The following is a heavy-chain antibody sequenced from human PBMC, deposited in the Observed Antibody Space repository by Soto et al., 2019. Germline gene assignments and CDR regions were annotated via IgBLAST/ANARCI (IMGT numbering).Heavy chain of an antibody. J-gene: IGHJ6*02. Sequence: QVPLQESGPGLVKPSETLSLSCSVSGGSISNYYWSWFRQTPGKGLEWIGYDNDSWGSNYNPSRKRRVAITLTTSKSQFPLKMTSVTATDTAVYYCAGQGFGALPGHVDVWGQGTTVTVSS. CDR2: DNDSWGS. V-gene: IGHV4-59*08. CDR3: AGQGFGALPGHVDV. CDR1: GGSISNYY. D-gene: IGHD3-10*01.